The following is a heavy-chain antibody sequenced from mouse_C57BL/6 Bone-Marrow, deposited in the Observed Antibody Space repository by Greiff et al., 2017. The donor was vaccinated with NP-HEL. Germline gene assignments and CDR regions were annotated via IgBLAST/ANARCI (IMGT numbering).Heavy chain of an antibody. J-gene: IGHJ1*03. CDR2: IRNKANNHAT. CDR3: TTIYYDYGGWYFDV. CDR1: GFTFSDAW. Sequence: EVKVEESGGGLVQPGGSMKLSCAASGFTFSDAWMDWVRQSPEKGLEWVAEIRNKANNHATYYAESVKGRFTISRDDSKSSVYLQMNSLRAEDTGIYYCTTIYYDYGGWYFDVWGTGTTVTVSS. D-gene: IGHD2-4*01. V-gene: IGHV6-6*01.